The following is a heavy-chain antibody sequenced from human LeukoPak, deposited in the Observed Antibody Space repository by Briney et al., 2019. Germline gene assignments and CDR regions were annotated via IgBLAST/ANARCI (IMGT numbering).Heavy chain of an antibody. Sequence: PSGTLSLTCAVSGRSISSGYWWSWVRQPPGKGLEWIGEMSHSGSTNYNPSLKSRVTILLDTSKNQFSLTLNSVTAADTAVYYCTRNAAYCLDYWGQGNLVTVSS. V-gene: IGHV4-4*02. CDR2: MSHSGST. D-gene: IGHD2-21*01. CDR3: TRNAAYCLDY. J-gene: IGHJ4*02. CDR1: GRSISSGYW.